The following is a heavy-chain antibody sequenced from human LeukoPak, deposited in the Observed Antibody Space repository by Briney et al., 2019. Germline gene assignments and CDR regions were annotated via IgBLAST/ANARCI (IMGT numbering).Heavy chain of an antibody. Sequence: SETLSLTCTVSGGSISSSSYYWGWIRQPPGKGLEWIGSIHYSGSTYYNPSLKSRVTISVDTSKNQFSLKLSSVTAADTAVYYCARHGSGRVYYYYYMDVWGKGTTVTISS. CDR3: ARHGSGRVYYYYYMDV. J-gene: IGHJ6*03. D-gene: IGHD3-10*01. CDR2: IHYSGST. CDR1: GGSISSSSYY. V-gene: IGHV4-39*01.